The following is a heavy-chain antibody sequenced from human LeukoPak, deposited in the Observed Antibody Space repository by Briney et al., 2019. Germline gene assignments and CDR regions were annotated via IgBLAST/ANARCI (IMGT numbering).Heavy chain of an antibody. CDR3: ARDGGEVGRSTWFDP. V-gene: IGHV4-59*11. Sequence: PSDTVSLTCTVSGGPINNHLWTWIRQAPGKGLEWIGYIHNRGSTQYNPSLQSRVTISVDTSKNQFSLRVNSVTAADTAVYYCARDGGEVGRSTWFDPWGQGTLVTVSS. CDR2: IHNRGST. D-gene: IGHD1-26*01. J-gene: IGHJ5*02. CDR1: GGPINNHL.